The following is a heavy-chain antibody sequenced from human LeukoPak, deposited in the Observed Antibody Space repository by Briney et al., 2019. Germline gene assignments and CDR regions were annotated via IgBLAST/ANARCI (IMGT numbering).Heavy chain of an antibody. V-gene: IGHV3-30-3*01. Sequence: GGSLRLSCAASGFTFSSYAMHWVRQAPGKGLEWVAVISYDGSNKYYADSVKGRFTISRDNSKNTLYLQMNSLRAEDTAVYYCAGGYSYGEYYYYYMDVWGKGTTVTVSS. D-gene: IGHD5-18*01. CDR3: AGGYSYGEYYYYYMDV. J-gene: IGHJ6*03. CDR2: ISYDGSNK. CDR1: GFTFSSYA.